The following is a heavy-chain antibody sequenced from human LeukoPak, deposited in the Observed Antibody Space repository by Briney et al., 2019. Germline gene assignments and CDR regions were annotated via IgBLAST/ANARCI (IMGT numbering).Heavy chain of an antibody. J-gene: IGHJ3*02. CDR3: ARADDYGDSDAFDI. CDR2: ISGDGGST. V-gene: IGHV3-43*02. CDR1: GFTFDDYA. Sequence: AGGSLRLSCAASGFTFDDYAMHWVRQAPGKGLEWVSLISGDGGSTYYADSVKGRFTISRDNSKNSLYLQMNSLRVEDTAVYYCARADDYGDSDAFDIWGQGTMVTVSS. D-gene: IGHD4-17*01.